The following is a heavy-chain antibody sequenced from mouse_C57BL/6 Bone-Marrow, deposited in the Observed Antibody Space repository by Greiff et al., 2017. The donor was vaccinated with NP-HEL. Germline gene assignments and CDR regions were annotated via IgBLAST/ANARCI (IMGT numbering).Heavy chain of an antibody. D-gene: IGHD2-5*01. V-gene: IGHV3-6*01. Sequence: EVQLMESGPGLVKPSQSLSLTCSVTGYSITSGYYWNWIRQFPGNKLEWMGYISYDGSNNYNPSLKNRISITRDTSKNQFFLKLNSVTTEDTATYYCARAPYYSNYAWFAYWGQGTLVTVSA. CDR3: ARAPYYSNYAWFAY. CDR1: GYSITSGYY. J-gene: IGHJ3*01. CDR2: ISYDGSN.